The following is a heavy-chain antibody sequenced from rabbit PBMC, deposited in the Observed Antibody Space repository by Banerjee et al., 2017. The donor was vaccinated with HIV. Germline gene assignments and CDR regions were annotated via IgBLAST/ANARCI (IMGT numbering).Heavy chain of an antibody. Sequence: SGGDLVKPEGSLTLTCTASGFSFSSSYWMCWVRQAPGKGLEWIACIAGGSSGNTYYASWAKGRFTISKTSSTTVTLQMTSLTAADTATYFCARDLAGVIGWNFNLWGPGTLVTVS. CDR1: GFSFSSSYW. V-gene: IGHV1S45*01. J-gene: IGHJ4*01. D-gene: IGHD4-1*01. CDR3: ARDLAGVIGWNFNL. CDR2: IAGGSSGNT.